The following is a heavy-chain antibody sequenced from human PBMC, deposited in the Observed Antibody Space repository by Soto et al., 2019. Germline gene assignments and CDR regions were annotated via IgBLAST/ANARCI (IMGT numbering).Heavy chain of an antibody. CDR2: ISAYNGNT. J-gene: IGHJ4*01. V-gene: IGHV1-18*01. Sequence: GASVKVSCKASGYTFTSYGISWVRQAPGQGLEWMGWISAYNGNTNYAQKLQGRVTMTTDTSTSTAYMELRSLRSDDTALYYCATETGSQVGGIPYYYFDYWGQGTLVTVSS. D-gene: IGHD1-26*01. CDR1: GYTFTSYG. CDR3: ATETGSQVGGIPYYYFDY.